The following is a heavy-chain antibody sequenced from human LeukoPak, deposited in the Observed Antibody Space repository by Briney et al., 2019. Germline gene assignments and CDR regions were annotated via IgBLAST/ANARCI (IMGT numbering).Heavy chain of an antibody. J-gene: IGHJ4*02. CDR1: GGSVSSGSYY. Sequence: ASETLSLTCTVSGGSVSSGSYYWSWIRQPPGKGLEWIGYINYSGNTNYNPSLKSRVTISVDTSKNQFSLKLTSVTAADTAVYYCARGRLNGLGYWGQGTLVTVSS. CDR3: ARGRLNGLGY. D-gene: IGHD3-16*01. CDR2: INYSGNT. V-gene: IGHV4-61*01.